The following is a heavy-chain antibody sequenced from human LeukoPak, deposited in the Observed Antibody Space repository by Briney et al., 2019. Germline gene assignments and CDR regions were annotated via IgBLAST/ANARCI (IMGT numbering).Heavy chain of an antibody. CDR3: ARVAATSIFDY. CDR1: GGSISSYY. D-gene: IGHD2-15*01. Sequence: SETLSLTCTVSGGSISSYYWSWIRQPPGKGLEWIGYIYYSGSTNYNPSLKSRVTISVDTSKNQFSLKLSSVTAADTAVYYCARVAATSIFDYWGQGTLVTVSS. V-gene: IGHV4-59*01. CDR2: IYYSGST. J-gene: IGHJ4*02.